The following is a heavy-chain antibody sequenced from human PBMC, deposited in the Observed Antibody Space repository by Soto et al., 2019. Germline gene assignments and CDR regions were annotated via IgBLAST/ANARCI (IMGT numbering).Heavy chain of an antibody. V-gene: IGHV5-51*01. J-gene: IGHJ4*02. CDR3: SKHEGYCSTTTCSNFDY. CDR2: IYPGDSDS. Sequence: GESLKISFKGSGFTFTSYLISWVRQMPVKGLEWMGIIYPGDSDSSYSPSFQGQVTVSADKSINTAYLHWSSLKASDTAIYYCSKHEGYCSTTTCSNFDYCGQGTLVTLSS. D-gene: IGHD2-2*01. CDR1: GFTFTSYL.